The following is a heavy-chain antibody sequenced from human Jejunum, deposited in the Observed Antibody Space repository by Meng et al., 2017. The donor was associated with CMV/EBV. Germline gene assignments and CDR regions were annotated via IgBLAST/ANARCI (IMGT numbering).Heavy chain of an antibody. V-gene: IGHV3-21*03. D-gene: IGHD3-22*01. CDR3: TRGDKYDSSGYSDY. CDR2: TSGSGSFV. Sequence: SGYTCSGYPMTWVRQAPGGGLEWVASTSGSGSFVFYAASVKGRFTVSRDNANNSVYLQMNNVRAEETGVYYCTRGDKYDSSGYSDYWGQGTLVTVSS. CDR1: GYTCSGYP. J-gene: IGHJ4*02.